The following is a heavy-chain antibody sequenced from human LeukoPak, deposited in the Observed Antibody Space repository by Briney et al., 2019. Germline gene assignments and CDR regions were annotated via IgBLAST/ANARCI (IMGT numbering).Heavy chain of an antibody. V-gene: IGHV4-39*07. CDR2: IYHSGST. CDR3: ARGGTMIEGYYYMDV. CDR1: GASISSDDHY. J-gene: IGHJ6*03. D-gene: IGHD3-22*01. Sequence: SETLSLTCTVSGASISSDDHYWSWIRQPPGKGLEWIGEIYHSGSTKYNLSLKSRVTISVDTSKNQFSLKLSSVTAADTAVYYCARGGTMIEGYYYMDVWGKGTTVTVSS.